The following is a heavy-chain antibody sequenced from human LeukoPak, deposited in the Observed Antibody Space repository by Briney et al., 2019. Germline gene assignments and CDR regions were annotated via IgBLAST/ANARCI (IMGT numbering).Heavy chain of an antibody. CDR1: GYSISSGYY. Sequence: QPSETLSLTCTVSGYSISSGYYWGWIRQPPGKGLEWIGSIYHSGSTYYNPSLKSRVTISVDTSKNQFSLKLSSVTAADTAVYYCARSDGYGLVGIWGQGTMVTVSS. V-gene: IGHV4-38-2*02. J-gene: IGHJ3*02. CDR2: IYHSGST. D-gene: IGHD3-10*01. CDR3: ARSDGYGLVGI.